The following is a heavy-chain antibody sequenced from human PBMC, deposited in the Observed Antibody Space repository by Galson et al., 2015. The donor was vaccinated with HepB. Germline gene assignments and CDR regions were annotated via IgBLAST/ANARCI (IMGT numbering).Heavy chain of an antibody. V-gene: IGHV4-59*01. Sequence: SETLSLTCTVSGGSISSYYWSWIRQPPGKGLEWIGYNYYSGSTNYNPSLKSRVTISVDTSKNQFSLKLSSVTAADTAVYYCARVWFGEPRFDYWGQGTLVTVSS. CDR3: ARVWFGEPRFDY. D-gene: IGHD3-10*01. CDR2: NYYSGST. J-gene: IGHJ4*02. CDR1: GGSISSYY.